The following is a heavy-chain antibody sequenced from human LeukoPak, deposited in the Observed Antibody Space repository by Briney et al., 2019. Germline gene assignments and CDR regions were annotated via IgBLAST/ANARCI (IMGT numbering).Heavy chain of an antibody. Sequence: ASVKVSCKASGYTFTSYYMRWVRQAPGQGLEWMGIVNPSGGSTSYAQKFQGRVTMTRDMSTSTVYMELSSLRSEDTAVYYCARSQKFAQLELRTYYYYYYMDVWGKGTTVTVSS. D-gene: IGHD1-1*01. CDR1: GYTFTSYY. J-gene: IGHJ6*03. CDR2: VNPSGGST. V-gene: IGHV1-46*01. CDR3: ARSQKFAQLELRTYYYYYYMDV.